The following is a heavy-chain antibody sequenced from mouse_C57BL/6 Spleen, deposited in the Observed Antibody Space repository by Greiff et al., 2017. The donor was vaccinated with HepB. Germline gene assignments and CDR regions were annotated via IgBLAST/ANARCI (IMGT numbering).Heavy chain of an antibody. CDR3: VRESLRDDYDGAWFAY. J-gene: IGHJ3*01. V-gene: IGHV10-3*01. CDR2: IRSKSSNYAT. CDR1: GFTFNTYA. Sequence: EVQLVESGGGLVQPKGSLKLSCAASGFTFNTYAMHWVRQAPGKGLEWVARIRSKSSNYATYYADSVKDRFTISRDDSQSMLYLQMNNLKTEDTAMYYCVRESLRDDYDGAWFAYWGQGTLVTVSA. D-gene: IGHD2-4*01.